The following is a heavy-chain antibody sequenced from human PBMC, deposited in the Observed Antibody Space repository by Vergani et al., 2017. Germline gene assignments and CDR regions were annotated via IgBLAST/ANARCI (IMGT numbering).Heavy chain of an antibody. D-gene: IGHD1-7*01. CDR2: IIPIFGTA. CDR3: ARDTANWNYLTPEGYYYYMDV. V-gene: IGHV1-69*01. CDR1: GGTFSSYA. Sequence: QVQLVQSGAEVKKPGSSVKVSCKASGGTFSSYAISWVRQAPGQGLEWMGGIIPIFGTANYAQKLQGRVTITADESTSTAYMELSSLRSEDTAVYYCARDTANWNYLTPEGYYYYMDVWGKGTTVTVSS. J-gene: IGHJ6*03.